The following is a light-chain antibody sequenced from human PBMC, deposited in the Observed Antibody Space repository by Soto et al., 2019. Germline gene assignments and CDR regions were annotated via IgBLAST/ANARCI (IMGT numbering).Light chain of an antibody. CDR1: SSDVGGYNY. CDR2: LVS. Sequence: QSVLTQPPSASGSPGQSVTMSCTGTSSDVGGYNYVSWYQQHPGKAPKLMIYLVSQRPSGVPDRFSGSKSGNTASLTVSGLQAEDEADYYCSSYAGSNNLVVFGGGTKLTVL. CDR3: SSYAGSNNLVV. J-gene: IGLJ2*01. V-gene: IGLV2-8*01.